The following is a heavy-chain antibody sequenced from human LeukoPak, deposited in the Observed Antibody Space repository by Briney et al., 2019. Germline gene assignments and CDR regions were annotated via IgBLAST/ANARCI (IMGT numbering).Heavy chain of an antibody. CDR2: ISGSGGSA. CDR1: GFTFSSYA. J-gene: IGHJ4*02. D-gene: IGHD3-22*01. CDR3: AKDSNTYYYDSSGSIDY. Sequence: GGSLRLSCAASGFTFSSYAMNWVRQASGKGLEWVSGISGSGGSAYYADSVKGRFTISRDNSKNTLYLQMNSLRAEDTAGYYCAKDSNTYYYDSSGSIDYWGQGTLVTVSS. V-gene: IGHV3-23*01.